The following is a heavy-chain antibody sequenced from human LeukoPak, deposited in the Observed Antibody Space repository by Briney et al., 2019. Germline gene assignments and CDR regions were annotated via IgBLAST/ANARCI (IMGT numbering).Heavy chain of an antibody. Sequence: PSETLSLTCTVSGGSISSSGYYWGWIRQPPGKGLEWIGSIYYSGSTHYNPSLKSRVTISVDTSKNQFSLKLSSVTAADTAVYYCAREYYYGSGSYSYWGQGTLVTVSS. J-gene: IGHJ4*02. CDR1: GGSISSSGYY. V-gene: IGHV4-39*02. D-gene: IGHD3-10*01. CDR2: IYYSGST. CDR3: AREYYYGSGSYSY.